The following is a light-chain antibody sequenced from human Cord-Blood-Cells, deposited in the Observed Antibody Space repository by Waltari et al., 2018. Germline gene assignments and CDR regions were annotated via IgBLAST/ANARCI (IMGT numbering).Light chain of an antibody. CDR2: GKN. J-gene: IGLJ3*02. CDR1: SLSSYY. Sequence: SSELTQDHAVSVALGQTVRITCQGDSLSSYYASWYQQKPGQAPVLVIYGKNNRPSGIPDRFSGSSSGNTASLTITGAQAEDEADYYCNSRDSSGNHLVFGGGTKLTVL. CDR3: NSRDSSGNHLV. V-gene: IGLV3-19*01.